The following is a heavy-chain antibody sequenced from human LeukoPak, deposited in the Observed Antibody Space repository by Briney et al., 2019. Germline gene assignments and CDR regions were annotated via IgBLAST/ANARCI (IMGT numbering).Heavy chain of an antibody. CDR1: GFIFRDFS. CDR3: AKAGIAAAGISRFDY. J-gene: IGHJ4*02. V-gene: IGHV3-7*03. D-gene: IGHD6-13*01. CDR2: MNEYGSEI. Sequence: GGSLRLSCSVSGFIFRDFSMSWVRQAPGKGLEWVAKMNEYGSEIFYVDSVKGRFTISRDNSKNSLYLQMNSLRAEDTAVYYCAKAGIAAAGISRFDYWGQGTLVTVSS.